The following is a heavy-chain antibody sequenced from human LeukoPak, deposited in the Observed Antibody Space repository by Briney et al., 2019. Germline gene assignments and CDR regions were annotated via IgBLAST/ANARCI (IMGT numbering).Heavy chain of an antibody. CDR1: GYTFTSYY. CDR2: INPGGANT. J-gene: IGHJ5*02. V-gene: IGHV1-46*01. D-gene: IGHD3-22*01. Sequence: GASVKVSCKASGYTFTSYYMHWVRQAPGQGLEWMGLINPGGANTNYAQNFQGRVTMTRDTSTSTAYMELRSLRSDDTAVYYCARGGLTDYYYDSSGYYLRNNWFDPWGQGTLVTVSS. CDR3: ARGGLTDYYYDSSGYYLRNNWFDP.